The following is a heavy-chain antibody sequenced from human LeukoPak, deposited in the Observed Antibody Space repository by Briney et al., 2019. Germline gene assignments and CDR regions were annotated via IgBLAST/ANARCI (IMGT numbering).Heavy chain of an antibody. CDR3: ARFGGSRSFDY. CDR1: GFTFSSYS. D-gene: IGHD3-16*01. CDR2: INHSGST. Sequence: KAGGSLRLSCAASGFTFSSYSMNWIRQPPGKGLEWIGEINHSGSTNYNPSLKSRVTISVDTSKNQFSLKLSSVTAADTAVYYCARFGGSRSFDYWGQGTLVTVSS. J-gene: IGHJ4*02. V-gene: IGHV4-34*01.